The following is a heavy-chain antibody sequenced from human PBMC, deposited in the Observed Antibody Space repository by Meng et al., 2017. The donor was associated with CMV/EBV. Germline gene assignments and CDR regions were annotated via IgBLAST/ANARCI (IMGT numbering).Heavy chain of an antibody. D-gene: IGHD5-18*01. CDR1: GGSFSGYY. Sequence: GSLRLSCAVYGGSFSGYYWSWIRQPPGKGLEWIGEINHSGSTNYNPSLKSRVNISVDTSKNQFSLKLSSVTAADTAVYYCARGSGYSYGYYYYYYGMDVWGQGTTVTVSS. V-gene: IGHV4-34*01. J-gene: IGHJ6*02. CDR3: ARGSGYSYGYYYYYYGMDV. CDR2: INHSGST.